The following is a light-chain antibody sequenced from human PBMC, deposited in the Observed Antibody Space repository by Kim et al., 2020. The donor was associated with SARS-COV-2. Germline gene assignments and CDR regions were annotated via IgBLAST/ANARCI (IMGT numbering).Light chain of an antibody. CDR1: QSVYGNY. Sequence: PGERATLSCRASQSVYGNYLAWFQQKPGQAPRLLIYRASSRATNIPDRFSGSGSETDFTLTISRLEPEDFAVYYCQQYGSSPPYTFGQGTKLEI. V-gene: IGKV3-20*01. CDR3: QQYGSSPPYT. J-gene: IGKJ2*01. CDR2: RAS.